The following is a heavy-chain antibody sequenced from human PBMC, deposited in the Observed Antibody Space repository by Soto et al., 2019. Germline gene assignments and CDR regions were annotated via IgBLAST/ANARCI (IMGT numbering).Heavy chain of an antibody. CDR3: ARGTWINYYYGMDV. CDR1: GGAISSYY. D-gene: IGHD2-2*03. J-gene: IGHJ6*02. Sequence: SEALSLTCAVSGGAISSYYWSWIRQPPGKGLEWIGYIYCSGSTNYNPSLKSRVTISVDTSKNQFSLKLSSVTAADTAVYYCARGTWINYYYGMDVWGQGTTVTVSS. V-gene: IGHV4-59*01. CDR2: IYCSGST.